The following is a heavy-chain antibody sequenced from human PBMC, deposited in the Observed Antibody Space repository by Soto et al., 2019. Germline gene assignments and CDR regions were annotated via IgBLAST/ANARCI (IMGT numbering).Heavy chain of an antibody. CDR3: AREMAAPRDHYYGMDV. J-gene: IGHJ6*02. CDR2: ISSDGTKK. V-gene: IGHV3-30-3*01. CDR1: GFTFRSNA. D-gene: IGHD6-13*01. Sequence: QVQLVESGGGVVQPGRSLRLSCAASGFTFRSNAIHWDRQAPGKGLEWVAIISSDGTKKYYADSVEGRFTISRDNSRSTLYLQMNSLRVEDTAVYYCAREMAAPRDHYYGMDVWGQGTTVTVSS.